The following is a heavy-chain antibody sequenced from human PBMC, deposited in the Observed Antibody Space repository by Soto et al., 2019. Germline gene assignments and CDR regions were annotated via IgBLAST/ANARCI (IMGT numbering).Heavy chain of an antibody. V-gene: IGHV4-39*01. CDR3: ARHRIEMGTNAYFDA. CDR1: GVSISHINYY. CDR2: IYYNENS. D-gene: IGHD2-2*01. Sequence: SETLSLTCTVSGVSISHINYYWGWIRQSPGTGLEWIANIYYNENSSYNPSLKSRATISVDTSKSQFSLKLSSVTAADTAVYYCARHRIEMGTNAYFDAWGQGTLVTVS. J-gene: IGHJ5*02.